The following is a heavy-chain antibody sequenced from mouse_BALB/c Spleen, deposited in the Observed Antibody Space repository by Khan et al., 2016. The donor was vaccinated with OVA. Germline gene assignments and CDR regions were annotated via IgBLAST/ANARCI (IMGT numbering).Heavy chain of an antibody. CDR2: ISTYSGNT. CDR1: GYTFTDYA. V-gene: IGHV1S137*01. Sequence: QVQLKQSGPELVRPGVSVKISCKGSGYTFTDYAMHWVKQSHAKSLEWIGLISTYSGNTNYKQKFTGKATMTVAKSSSTAYMELARLPSEDAAIYYCTRPAYDGYYDYWGQGTTLTVSS. J-gene: IGHJ2*01. CDR3: TRPAYDGYYDY. D-gene: IGHD2-3*01.